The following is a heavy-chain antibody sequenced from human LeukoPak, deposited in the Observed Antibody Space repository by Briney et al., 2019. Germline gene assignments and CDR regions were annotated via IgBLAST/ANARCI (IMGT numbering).Heavy chain of an antibody. CDR1: GFTVSSDY. V-gene: IGHV3-53*01. J-gene: IGHJ6*03. Sequence: GGSLRLSCAASGFTVSSDYMNWVRQAPGKGLKWVSVIYSGGSTYYADSVKGRFTISRDSYKNTLYLQMNSMRAADAAVYYCARGYYYMDVWGKGTTVTVSS. CDR2: IYSGGST. CDR3: ARGYYYMDV.